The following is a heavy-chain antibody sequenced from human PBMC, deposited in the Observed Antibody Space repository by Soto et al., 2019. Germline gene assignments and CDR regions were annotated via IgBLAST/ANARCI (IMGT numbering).Heavy chain of an antibody. Sequence: QVQLDESGPGLVQPSQTLSLSCTVSGASVSTGVYYWTWIRQHPGKGLEWIGYIDNSGSTYYNPSLTGRVDISVDTSKNPFSLNLQSVTAADTAFYYCAGAVSDFDVRRYRTSYFDQWGQGILVTVSS. CDR3: AGAVSDFDVRRYRTSYFDQ. V-gene: IGHV4-31*03. CDR1: GASVSTGVYY. CDR2: IDNSGST. J-gene: IGHJ4*02. D-gene: IGHD3-10*02.